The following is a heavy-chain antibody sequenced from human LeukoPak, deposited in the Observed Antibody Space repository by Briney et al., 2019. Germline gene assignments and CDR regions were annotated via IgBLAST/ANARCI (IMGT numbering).Heavy chain of an antibody. CDR1: GDSVSSNSAV. V-gene: IGHV6-1*01. D-gene: IGHD3-10*01. CDR3: ASLITASETGFDF. CDR2: TYYRSKWYN. J-gene: IGHJ4*02. Sequence: SQTLSLTCVISGDSVSSNSAVWNWIRQSPSRGLEWLGRTYYRSKWYNDYAVSMKSRITINPDTSKNQFSLQLNSVTPEDTAVYFCASLITASETGFDFWGQGTLVTVSS.